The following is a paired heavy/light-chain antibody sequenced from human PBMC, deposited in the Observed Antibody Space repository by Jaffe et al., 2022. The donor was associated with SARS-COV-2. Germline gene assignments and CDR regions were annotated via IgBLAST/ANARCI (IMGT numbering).Light chain of an antibody. CDR1: SSDIGTYNY. CDR2: EVT. J-gene: IGLJ2*01. CDR3: SSYTTTNTRI. V-gene: IGLV2-14*01. Sequence: QSALTQPVSVSGSPGQSITISCTGVSSDIGTYNYVSWYQQLPGKAPKLMIYEVTNRPSGVSNRFSGSKSGNTASLTISGLQGEDEADYYCSSYTTTNTRIFGGGTKLTVL.
Heavy chain of an antibody. J-gene: IGHJ6*02. V-gene: IGHV4-61*02. Sequence: QVQLQESGPGLVKPSQTLSLTCTVSGDSITGGNYHWNWIRQPAGKGLEWIGHISTTGSSDYNPSLKSRVTISFDTSTNQFSLSLRSVTAADTAVYFCARDPQRGGIPATTERHYYYAMDVWGQGTTVTVSS. CDR3: ARDPQRGGIPATTERHYYYAMDV. D-gene: IGHD2-2*01. CDR2: ISTTGSS. CDR1: GDSITGGNYH.